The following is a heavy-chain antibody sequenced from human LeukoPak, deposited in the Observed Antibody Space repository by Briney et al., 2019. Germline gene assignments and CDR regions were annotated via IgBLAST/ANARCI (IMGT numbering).Heavy chain of an antibody. V-gene: IGHV1-46*01. Sequence: ASVKVSCKASGYTFTSYYLYWVRQAPGQGLEWMGIINPSGGSTNYAQKFQGRVTMTRDTSTSTVYMELSSLRSDDTAVYYCARGPRITLVRGGQWYYYMDVWGKGTTVTISS. CDR1: GYTFTSYY. J-gene: IGHJ6*03. CDR3: ARGPRITLVRGGQWYYYMDV. D-gene: IGHD3-10*01. CDR2: INPSGGST.